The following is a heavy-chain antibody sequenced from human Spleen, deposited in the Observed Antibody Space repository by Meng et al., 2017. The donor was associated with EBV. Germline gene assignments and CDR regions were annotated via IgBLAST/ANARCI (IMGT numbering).Heavy chain of an antibody. CDR1: GTRFPAYS. V-gene: IGHV1-2*06. Sequence: KRTVAPRRDPGEGFGTRFPAYSLHWVRQAPGQGLEWIGQINPDTGETDYAQNFQGRVTMTRDTSISTTYMEFHRLTSDDTAMYYCARDGGAHWLDPWGQGTLVTVSS. J-gene: IGHJ5*02. CDR2: INPDTGET. D-gene: IGHD3-10*01. CDR3: ARDGGAHWLDP.